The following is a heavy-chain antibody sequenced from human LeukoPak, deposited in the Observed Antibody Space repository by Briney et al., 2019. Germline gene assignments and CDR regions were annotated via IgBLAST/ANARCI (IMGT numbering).Heavy chain of an antibody. CDR1: GFTFSSYA. J-gene: IGHJ5*02. CDR2: ISGSGGST. Sequence: PGGSLRLSCAASGFTFSSYAMSWVRQAPGKGLEWVSAISGSGGSTYYADSVKGRFTISRDNSKNTLYLQMNSLRAEDTAVYYCARGAYYYDSSGYSPFDPYNWFDPWGQGTLVTVSS. CDR3: ARGAYYYDSSGYSPFDPYNWFDP. D-gene: IGHD3-22*01. V-gene: IGHV3-23*01.